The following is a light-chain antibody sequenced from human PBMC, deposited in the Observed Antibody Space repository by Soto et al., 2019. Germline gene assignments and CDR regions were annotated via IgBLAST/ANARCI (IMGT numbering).Light chain of an antibody. CDR2: VAS. J-gene: IGKJ3*01. CDR3: QQANRFPLFT. CDR1: QDISNW. Sequence: DIQMTQSPSSESASVGDRVTITCRASQDISNWLSWYQQKPGEAPKSLIYVASSLHSGVPSRFSGSGSGTDFTLTISSLQPEDSATYYCQQANRFPLFTFGPGTKVEI. V-gene: IGKV1D-12*01.